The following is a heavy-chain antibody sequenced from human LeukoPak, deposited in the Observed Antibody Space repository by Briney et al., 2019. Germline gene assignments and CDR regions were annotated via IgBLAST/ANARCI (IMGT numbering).Heavy chain of an antibody. CDR3: AKFVSGSEFDY. V-gene: IGHV3-23*01. Sequence: TGGSLRLSCAASGFTFSNAWMSWVRQAPGKGLEWVSAISGSGGSTYYADSVKGRFTISRDNSKNTLYLQMNSLRAEDTAVYYCAKFVSGSEFDYWGQGTLVTVSS. D-gene: IGHD3-22*01. CDR2: ISGSGGST. J-gene: IGHJ4*02. CDR1: GFTFSNAW.